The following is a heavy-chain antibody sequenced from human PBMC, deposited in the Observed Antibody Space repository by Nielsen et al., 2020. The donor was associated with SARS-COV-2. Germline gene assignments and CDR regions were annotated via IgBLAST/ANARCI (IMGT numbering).Heavy chain of an antibody. J-gene: IGHJ1*01. V-gene: IGHV1-3*01. CDR3: ARDQTTVTGAEYYPH. D-gene: IGHD4-17*01. CDR2: INVGNTNR. Sequence: SVQVSCKTSGYTFTTYAIHWVRQAPGQRLEWMGWINVGNTNRKYSEKFQGRATITTDISASTAYMELSGLRSEDTAIYYCARDQTTVTGAEYYPHWGQGTFVSVSS. CDR1: GYTFTTYA.